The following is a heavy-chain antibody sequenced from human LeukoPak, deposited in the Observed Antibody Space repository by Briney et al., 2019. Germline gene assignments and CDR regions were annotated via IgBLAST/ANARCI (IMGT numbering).Heavy chain of an antibody. D-gene: IGHD1-26*01. CDR2: IYSGGSI. J-gene: IGHJ3*02. V-gene: IGHV3-53*01. CDR3: ARGGSYLSAFDI. Sequence: GGSLRLSCAASGFTVSSNYMSWVRQAPGKGLEWVSIIYSGGSIFYADSVKGRFTISRDNSKNTLYLQMNSLRAEDTAVYYCARGGSYLSAFDIWGQGTMVTASS. CDR1: GFTVSSNY.